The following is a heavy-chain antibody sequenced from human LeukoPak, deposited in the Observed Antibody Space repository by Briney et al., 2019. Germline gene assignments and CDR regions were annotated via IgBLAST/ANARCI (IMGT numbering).Heavy chain of an antibody. CDR2: IYTTVSTNYNPST. D-gene: IGHD2-15*01. V-gene: IGHV4-59*12. Sequence: SETLSLTCTVSGGSIRSYYWSWIRQPAGKGLEWIGRIYTTVSTNYNPSTNYNPSLKSRVSMSVDTSKNQFSLKLSSVTAADTAVYYCARVEVVVVAATLYYYYYYMDVWGKGTTVTVSS. J-gene: IGHJ6*03. CDR1: GGSIRSYY. CDR3: ARVEVVVVAATLYYYYYYMDV.